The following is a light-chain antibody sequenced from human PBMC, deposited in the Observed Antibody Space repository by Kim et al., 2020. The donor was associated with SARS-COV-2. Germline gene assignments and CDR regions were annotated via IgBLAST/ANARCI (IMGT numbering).Light chain of an antibody. Sequence: SLSPGERATLSCRDSQCVSPYLSWYTQKPGQAPRLLIYDASKRATGIPARFSGSGSGTDFTLTISSLEPDDFAVYYCQLRTNWLTSGGGTKVDIK. J-gene: IGKJ4*01. V-gene: IGKV3-11*01. CDR1: QCVSPY. CDR3: QLRTNWLT. CDR2: DAS.